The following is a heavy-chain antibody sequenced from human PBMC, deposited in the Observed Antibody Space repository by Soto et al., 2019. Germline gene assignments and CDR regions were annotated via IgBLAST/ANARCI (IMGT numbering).Heavy chain of an antibody. Sequence: GGSLRLSCAASGFTFSSYAMSWVRQAPGKGLEWVSAISGSGGSTYYADSVKGRFTISRDNSKNTLYLQMNSLRAEDTAVYYCAKGVGWELPEEYYFDYWGQGTLVTVSS. J-gene: IGHJ4*02. D-gene: IGHD1-26*01. V-gene: IGHV3-23*01. CDR1: GFTFSSYA. CDR2: ISGSGGST. CDR3: AKGVGWELPEEYYFDY.